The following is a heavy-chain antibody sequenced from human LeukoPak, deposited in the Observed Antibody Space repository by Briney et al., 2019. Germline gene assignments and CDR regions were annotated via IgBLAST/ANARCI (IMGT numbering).Heavy chain of an antibody. J-gene: IGHJ4*02. V-gene: IGHV3-15*01. D-gene: IGHD2-21*01. CDR3: TTESRFRLILDY. CDR2: IKTKSDGGTT. CDR1: GFIFTNAW. Sequence: GGSLRLSCAASGFIFTNAWMTWVRQAPGKGLKWVGRIKTKSDGGTTDYAAPVKVRFTISRDDSKKMIYLHMNSLKTEDTAVYFCTTESRFRLILDYWGLGTLVTVSS.